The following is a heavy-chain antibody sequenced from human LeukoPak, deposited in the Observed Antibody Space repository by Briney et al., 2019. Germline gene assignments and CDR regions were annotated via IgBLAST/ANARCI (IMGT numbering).Heavy chain of an antibody. J-gene: IGHJ4*02. CDR1: GGSISSSSYY. CDR3: ARSYSSGRGDY. Sequence: SETLSLTCTVSGGSISSSSYYWGWIRQPPGKGLEWIGSIYYSGSTYYNPSLKSRVTISVDTSKNQFSLKLSSVTAADTAVYYCARSYSSGRGDYWGQGTLVTVSS. V-gene: IGHV4-39*07. D-gene: IGHD6-19*01. CDR2: IYYSGST.